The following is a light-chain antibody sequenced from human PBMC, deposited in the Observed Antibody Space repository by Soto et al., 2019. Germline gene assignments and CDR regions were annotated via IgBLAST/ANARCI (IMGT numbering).Light chain of an antibody. CDR1: QSVSSN. CDR2: GAS. V-gene: IGKV3-11*01. Sequence: IVMTHSPATLSVSPGERSTLSCRASQSVSSNLAWYQQKPGQAPRLLIYGASNRATGIPARFSGSGSGTDFTLTISSLEPGDFAVYYCQQRSNWPSTFGQGTKVDI. CDR3: QQRSNWPST. J-gene: IGKJ1*01.